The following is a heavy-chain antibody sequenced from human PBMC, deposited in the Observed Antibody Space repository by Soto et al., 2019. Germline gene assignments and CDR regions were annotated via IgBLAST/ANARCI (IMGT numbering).Heavy chain of an antibody. CDR2: ISAYNGNT. CDR1: GSTFTSYG. CDR3: ARSFGTAMDFYYYYGMDV. J-gene: IGHJ6*02. V-gene: IGHV1-18*01. D-gene: IGHD5-18*01. Sequence: ASVIVSCKASGSTFTSYGISWVRQAPGQGLEWMGWISAYNGNTNYAQKLQGRVTMTTDTSTSTAYMELRSLRSDDTAVYYCARSFGTAMDFYYYYGMDVWGQGTTVTVSS.